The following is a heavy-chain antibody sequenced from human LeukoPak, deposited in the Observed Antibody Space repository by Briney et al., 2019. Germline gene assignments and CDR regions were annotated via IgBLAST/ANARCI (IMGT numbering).Heavy chain of an antibody. CDR3: ARGFVHAFDL. D-gene: IGHD3-16*02. Sequence: GWSLRLSCAASGFTSSGYDMHWVRQPTGKGLEWVSAIGVTGDTYYAGSVKGRFTMSRENAKNSLYLQLDSLRAGDTAVYYCARGFVHAFDLWGQGTMVTVSS. V-gene: IGHV3-13*04. CDR2: IGVTGDT. J-gene: IGHJ3*01. CDR1: GFTSSGYD.